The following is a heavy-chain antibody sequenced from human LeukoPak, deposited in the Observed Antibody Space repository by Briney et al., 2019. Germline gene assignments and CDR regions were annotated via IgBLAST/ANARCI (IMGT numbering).Heavy chain of an antibody. Sequence: PSETLSLTCAVYGGSFSGYYWSWIRQPPGKGLEWIGEINHSGSTNYNPSLRSRVTISVDTPKNQFSVEVSSVTAADAAVYYCARLYCGGDWSVVSPYWGQGTLVTVCS. CDR2: INHSGST. V-gene: IGHV4-34*01. CDR1: GGSFSGYY. D-gene: IGHD2-21*01. CDR3: ARLYCGGDWSVVSPY. J-gene: IGHJ4*02.